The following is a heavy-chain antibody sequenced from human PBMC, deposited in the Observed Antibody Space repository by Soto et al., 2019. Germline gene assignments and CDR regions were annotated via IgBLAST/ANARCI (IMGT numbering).Heavy chain of an antibody. Sequence: QVHLVQSGAEVKKPGSSVKVSCKTSGGSFNNYAVSWVRQAPGQGLEWMGGLIPNFDTPNYAQKFQDRVTIIADESTSTVYMELRRLRSNDTAVYYCAVAMVREILIFESSGMHVWGQGTTVIVSS. V-gene: IGHV1-69*01. CDR3: AVAMVREILIFESSGMHV. CDR1: GGSFNNYA. J-gene: IGHJ6*02. D-gene: IGHD3-10*01. CDR2: LIPNFDTP.